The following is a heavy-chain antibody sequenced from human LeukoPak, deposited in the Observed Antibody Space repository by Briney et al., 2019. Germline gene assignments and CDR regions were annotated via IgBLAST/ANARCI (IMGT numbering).Heavy chain of an antibody. V-gene: IGHV3-48*03. CDR1: GFTFSSYE. D-gene: IGHD3-10*01. Sequence: GGSLRLSFAASGFTFSSYEMNWVRQAPGKGLEGVSYISSSGSTIYYADSVKGRFTISRDNSKNSLYLQMNRLRAEDMALYYCAKDIVRFGEFLAAFDIWGQGTMVTVSS. CDR3: AKDIVRFGEFLAAFDI. J-gene: IGHJ3*02. CDR2: ISSSGSTI.